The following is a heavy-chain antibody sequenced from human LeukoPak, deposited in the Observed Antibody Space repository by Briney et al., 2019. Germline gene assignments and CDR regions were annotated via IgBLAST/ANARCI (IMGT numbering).Heavy chain of an antibody. CDR2: ISSSSSYI. Sequence: GGSLRLSCAASGFTFSSYSMNWVRQAPGKGLEWVSSISSSSSYIYYADSVKGRFTISRDNAKNSLYLQMNRLRAEDTAVYYCARDLTVTTEYWGQGTLVTVSS. V-gene: IGHV3-21*01. D-gene: IGHD4-17*01. CDR1: GFTFSSYS. CDR3: ARDLTVTTEY. J-gene: IGHJ4*02.